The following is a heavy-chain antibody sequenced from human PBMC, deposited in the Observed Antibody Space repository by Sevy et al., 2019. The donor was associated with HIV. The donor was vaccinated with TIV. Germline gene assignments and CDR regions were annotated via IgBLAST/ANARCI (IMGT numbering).Heavy chain of an antibody. CDR2: ISTGGGFT. V-gene: IGHV3-23*01. CDR1: GFTFNSYA. J-gene: IGHJ4*02. Sequence: GGYLRLSCATSGFTFNSYAMSWVRQAPGKGLEWVSTISTGGGFTYYADSVKGRFSISRDNFNNTLFLQMNSLRADDTDMYDCAKDFLSPNYYGTQFDFWGQGTVVTVSS. D-gene: IGHD3-10*01. CDR3: AKDFLSPNYYGTQFDF.